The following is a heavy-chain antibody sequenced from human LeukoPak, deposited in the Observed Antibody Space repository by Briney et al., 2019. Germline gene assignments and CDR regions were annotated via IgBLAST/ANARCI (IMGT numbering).Heavy chain of an antibody. V-gene: IGHV3-7*01. J-gene: IGHJ4*02. CDR3: VRENQLRC. CDR2: VKPDGSDN. CDR1: GFTFSSYA. Sequence: GGSLRLSCAASGFTFSSYAMHWVRQVPGKGLEWVASVKPDGSDNFYVDSVEGRFTISRDNARYSLFLQMNSLRVEDTAVYYCVRENQLRCWGQGTLVSVSS. D-gene: IGHD5-12*01.